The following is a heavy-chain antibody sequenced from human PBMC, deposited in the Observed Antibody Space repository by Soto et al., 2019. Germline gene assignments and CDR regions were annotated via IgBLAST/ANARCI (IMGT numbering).Heavy chain of an antibody. CDR1: GGTFSSYA. Sequence: QVQLVQSGAEVKKPGSSVKVSCKASGGTFSSYAISWVRQAPGQGLEWMGGIIPILGTANYAQQFQGRVTITADESTSTAYMELSSLRSEDTAVYYCARDRIRLAAAGTAYFDYWGQGTLVTVSS. D-gene: IGHD6-13*01. V-gene: IGHV1-69*01. CDR3: ARDRIRLAAAGTAYFDY. CDR2: IIPILGTA. J-gene: IGHJ4*02.